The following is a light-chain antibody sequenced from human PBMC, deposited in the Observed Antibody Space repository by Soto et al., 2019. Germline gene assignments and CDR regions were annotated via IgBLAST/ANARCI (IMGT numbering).Light chain of an antibody. Sequence: DLQMTQSPSSLSASVGDRVTITCRASQSISSYLNWYQQKPGKAPKVLIYGASSLQSGVPSRFSGSGSGTDFTLTISSLQPEDFATYYCQQSYSTPLYTFGQGTKLEIK. CDR3: QQSYSTPLYT. J-gene: IGKJ2*01. CDR2: GAS. V-gene: IGKV1-39*01. CDR1: QSISSY.